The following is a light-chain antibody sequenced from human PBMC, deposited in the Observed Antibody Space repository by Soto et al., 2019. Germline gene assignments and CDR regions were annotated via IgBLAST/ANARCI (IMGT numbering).Light chain of an antibody. CDR3: NSYAGSITYV. V-gene: IGLV2-8*01. CDR2: EVS. CDR1: SSDVGGYNY. J-gene: IGLJ1*01. Sequence: QSALTQPPSASGSPGQSVTISCTGTSSDVGGYNYVSWYQQHPGKAPKLMIYEVSKRSSGVPDRFSGSKSGNTASLTVSGLQAEDEADYYCNSYAGSITYVFGTGTKLTVL.